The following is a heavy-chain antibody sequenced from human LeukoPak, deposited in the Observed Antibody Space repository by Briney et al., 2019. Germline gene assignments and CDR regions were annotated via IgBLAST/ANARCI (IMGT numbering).Heavy chain of an antibody. V-gene: IGHV1-69*13. CDR3: ARQTLNYYDSSGRWFDP. Sequence: SVKVSCKASGGTFSSYAISWVRQAPGQGLEWMGGIIPIFGTANYAQKFQGRVTITADESTSTAYMELSSLRSEDTAVYYCARQTLNYYDSSGRWFDPWGQGTPVTVSS. CDR2: IIPIFGTA. J-gene: IGHJ5*02. D-gene: IGHD3-22*01. CDR1: GGTFSSYA.